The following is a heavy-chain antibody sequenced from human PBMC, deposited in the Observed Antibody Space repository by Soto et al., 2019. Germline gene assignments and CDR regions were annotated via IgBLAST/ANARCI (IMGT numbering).Heavy chain of an antibody. V-gene: IGHV4-34*01. J-gene: IGHJ5*02. CDR2: INHSGST. Sequence: PSETLSLTCAVYGGSFSGYYWSWIRQPPGKGLEWIGEINHSGSTNYNPSLKSRVTISVDTSKNQFSLKLSSVTAADTAVYYCARAPWGYSSSWYVRNWFDPWGQGTLVTVSS. CDR1: GGSFSGYY. CDR3: ARAPWGYSSSWYVRNWFDP. D-gene: IGHD6-13*01.